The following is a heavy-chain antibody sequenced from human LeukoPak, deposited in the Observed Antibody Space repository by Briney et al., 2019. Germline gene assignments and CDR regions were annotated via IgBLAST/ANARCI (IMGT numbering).Heavy chain of an antibody. CDR3: AKDLYSSSWYGGYFDY. Sequence: GGSLRLSCAASGFTFDDYAMHWVRHAPGKGLEWVSGISWNSGSIGYADSVKGRFTISRDNAKNSLYLQMNSLRAEDTALYYCAKDLYSSSWYGGYFDYWGQGTLVTVSS. CDR1: GFTFDDYA. CDR2: ISWNSGSI. V-gene: IGHV3-9*01. D-gene: IGHD6-13*01. J-gene: IGHJ4*02.